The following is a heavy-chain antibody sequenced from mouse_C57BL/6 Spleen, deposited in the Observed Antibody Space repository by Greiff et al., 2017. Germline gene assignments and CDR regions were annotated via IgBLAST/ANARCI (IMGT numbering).Heavy chain of an antibody. J-gene: IGHJ2*01. V-gene: IGHV5-16*01. CDR1: GFTFSDYY. CDR2: INYDGSST. CDR3: ARERRGYDGYYDY. Sequence: EVKLMESEGGLVQPGSSMKLSCTASGFTFSDYYMAWVRQVPEKGLEWVANINYDGSSTYYLDSLKSRFIISRDNAKNILYLQMSSLKSEDTATYYCARERRGYDGYYDYWGQGTTLTVSS. D-gene: IGHD2-3*01.